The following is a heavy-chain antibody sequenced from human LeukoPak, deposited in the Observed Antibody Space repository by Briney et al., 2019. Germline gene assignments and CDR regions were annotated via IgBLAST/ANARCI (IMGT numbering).Heavy chain of an antibody. D-gene: IGHD4-17*01. CDR2: ISSSSSYI. J-gene: IGHJ4*02. CDR1: GFTFSSYS. CDR3: ARVGTTVTTNDY. Sequence: GGSLRLSCAASGFTFSSYSMNWVRQAPGKGLEWVSSISSSSSYIYYADSVKGRFTISRDNAKNSLYLQMNSLRAEDTAVYYCARVGTTVTTNDYWGQGTLVTVSP. V-gene: IGHV3-21*01.